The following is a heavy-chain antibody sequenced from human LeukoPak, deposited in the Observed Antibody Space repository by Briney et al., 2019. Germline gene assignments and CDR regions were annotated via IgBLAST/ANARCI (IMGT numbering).Heavy chain of an antibody. J-gene: IGHJ4*02. CDR2: ISSNGGST. V-gene: IGHV3-64*01. Sequence: GGSLRLSCAASGFTFSSYAMHWVRQAPGKGLEYVSAISSNGGSTYYANSVKGRFTISRDNSKNTLYLQMGSLRAEDMAVYYCARGGATVGEVPDYWGQGTLVTVSS. CDR1: GFTFSSYA. CDR3: ARGGATVGEVPDY. D-gene: IGHD1-26*01.